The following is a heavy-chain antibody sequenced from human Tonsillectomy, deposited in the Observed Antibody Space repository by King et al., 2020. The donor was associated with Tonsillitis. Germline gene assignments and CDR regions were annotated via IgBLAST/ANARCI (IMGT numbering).Heavy chain of an antibody. V-gene: IGHV3-7*03. CDR2: IKQDESVK. Sequence: DVQLVESGGGLVQPGGSLRLSCAASGFTFNNYWMTWVRQAPGKGLEWVANIKQDESVKYYVDSVKGRFTISRDNANNSLYLHVNSQGAEDTAGYYCARVGTRQGRYSFDYWGQGTLVTVSS. D-gene: IGHD3-10*01. CDR1: GFTFNNYW. J-gene: IGHJ4*02. CDR3: ARVGTRQGRYSFDY.